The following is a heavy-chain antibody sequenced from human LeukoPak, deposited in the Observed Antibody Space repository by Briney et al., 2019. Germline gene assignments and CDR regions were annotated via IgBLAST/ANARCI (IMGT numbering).Heavy chain of an antibody. V-gene: IGHV3-30*04. CDR1: GFTFSSYA. Sequence: PGRSLRLSCAASGFTFSSYAMHWVRQAPGKGLEWVAVISYDGSNKYYADSVKGRFTISRDNSKNTLYLQMNSLRAEDTAVYYCARTIDYWGQGTLVTVSS. J-gene: IGHJ4*02. CDR2: ISYDGSNK. CDR3: ARTIDY.